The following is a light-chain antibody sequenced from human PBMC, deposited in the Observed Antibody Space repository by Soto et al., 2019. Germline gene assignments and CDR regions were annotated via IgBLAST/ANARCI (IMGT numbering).Light chain of an antibody. J-gene: IGKJ2*01. CDR3: QQYSNSPFT. Sequence: EIVLTQSPDTLSSSPGERATLSCRASQSVSCYFAWYHQKPGQAPRLLIYDASYRAPGIPARFSGSGSGTDFTLTISSLQPEDFAVYYCQQYSNSPFTFGQGTKLDIK. V-gene: IGKV3-11*01. CDR1: QSVSCY. CDR2: DAS.